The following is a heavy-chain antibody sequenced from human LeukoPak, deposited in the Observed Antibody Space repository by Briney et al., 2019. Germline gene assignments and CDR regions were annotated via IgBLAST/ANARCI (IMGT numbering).Heavy chain of an antibody. Sequence: SVKVSCKASGGTFSSYAISWVRQAPGQGLEWMGGIIPIFGTANYAQKFQGRVTITADESTSTAYMELSSLRSEDTAVYYCATAHYYDSSGYYIGRCWFDPWGQGTLVTVSS. CDR3: ATAHYYDSSGYYIGRCWFDP. CDR1: GGTFSSYA. J-gene: IGHJ5*02. D-gene: IGHD3-22*01. V-gene: IGHV1-69*13. CDR2: IIPIFGTA.